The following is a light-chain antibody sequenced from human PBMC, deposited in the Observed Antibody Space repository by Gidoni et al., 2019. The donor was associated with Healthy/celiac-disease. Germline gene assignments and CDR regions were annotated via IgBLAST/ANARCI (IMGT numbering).Light chain of an antibody. V-gene: IGKV1-39*01. CDR2: AAS. CDR1: QSISSY. J-gene: IGKJ1*01. Sequence: DIQITHSPSSLSASVGDRVTITCRASQSISSYLNWYQQKPGKAPKLLIYAASSLQRGVPSRFSGSGSGTDFILTISSLQPEDFATYYCQQSYSTPPWTFGQGTKVEIK. CDR3: QQSYSTPPWT.